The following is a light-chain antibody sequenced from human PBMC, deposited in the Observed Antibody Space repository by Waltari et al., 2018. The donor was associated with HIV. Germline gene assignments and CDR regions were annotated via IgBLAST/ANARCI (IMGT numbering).Light chain of an antibody. CDR1: YNY. CDR3: SSYAGSNTLL. Sequence: YNYVSWYQQNPGEAPKLIIFEVSKRPSGVPDRFSGSKSGNTASLTVSGLQSEDEADYFCSSYAGSNTLLFGGGTKLTVL. CDR2: EVS. V-gene: IGLV2-8*01. J-gene: IGLJ2*01.